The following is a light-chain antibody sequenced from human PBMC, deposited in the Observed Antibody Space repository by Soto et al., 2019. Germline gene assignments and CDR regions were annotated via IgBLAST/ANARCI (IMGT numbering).Light chain of an antibody. CDR1: QSISSY. Sequence: DIQMTQFPSSLSASVGDRVTITCRASQSISSYLNWYQHKPGKAPKVLIYAASTLETGVPSRFSGSGYGTEFTFTISGLQPEDVATYYCQQYESLVHFGGGTKVDIK. CDR3: QQYESLVH. J-gene: IGKJ4*01. V-gene: IGKV1-33*01. CDR2: AAS.